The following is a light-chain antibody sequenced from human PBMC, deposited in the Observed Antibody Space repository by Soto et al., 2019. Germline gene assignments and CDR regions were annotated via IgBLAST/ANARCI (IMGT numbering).Light chain of an antibody. Sequence: ELVLTQSPVTLSLSPGERATLSCRASPSVSSSFLAWYQQKPGQAPRLLIYGASSRATGIPDRFSGSGSGTDFTLTISRLEPEDVAVYDCQQYGSSPLTFGGGTQVEIK. CDR1: PSVSSSF. J-gene: IGKJ4*01. CDR2: GAS. CDR3: QQYGSSPLT. V-gene: IGKV3-20*01.